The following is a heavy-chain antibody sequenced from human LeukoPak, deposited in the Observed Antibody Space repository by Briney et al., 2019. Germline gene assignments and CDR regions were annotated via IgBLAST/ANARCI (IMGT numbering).Heavy chain of an antibody. D-gene: IGHD3-22*01. V-gene: IGHV3-23*01. J-gene: IGHJ4*02. Sequence: GGSLRLSCAASGFTFSSYATSWVRQAPGKGLEWVSAISGSGGSTYYADSVKGRFTISRDNSKNTLYPQMNSLRAEDTAVYYCAKDLYYYDSSGFDYWGQGTLVTVSS. CDR3: AKDLYYYDSSGFDY. CDR2: ISGSGGST. CDR1: GFTFSSYA.